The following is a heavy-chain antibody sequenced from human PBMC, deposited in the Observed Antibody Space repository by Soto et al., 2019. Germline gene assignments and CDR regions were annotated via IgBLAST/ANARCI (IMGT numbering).Heavy chain of an antibody. CDR1: GGSISSYY. D-gene: IGHD3-9*01. J-gene: IGHJ5*02. Sequence: PSETLSLTCTVSGGSISSYYWSWIRQPAGKGLEWIGRIYTSGSTNYNPSLKSRVTMSVDTSKNQFSLKLSSVTAADTAVYYCARLRYSDSDNNNWFDPWGQGTLVTVSS. CDR3: ARLRYSDSDNNNWFDP. V-gene: IGHV4-4*07. CDR2: IYTSGST.